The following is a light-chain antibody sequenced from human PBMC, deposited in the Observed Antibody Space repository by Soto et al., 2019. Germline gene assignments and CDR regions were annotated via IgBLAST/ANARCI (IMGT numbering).Light chain of an antibody. CDR3: MQGSHWPFT. J-gene: IGKJ2*01. Sequence: DAVMTQSPVSLPVTLGQPAAISCRSSQSLLGSNGNTFLHWFQQRPGQSPRRLIYKVSNRDSGVPDRFSGSGSGTDFTLKISRVEAEDVGIYYCMQGSHWPFTFGQGTKLEIK. CDR1: QSLLGSNGNTF. V-gene: IGKV2-30*01. CDR2: KVS.